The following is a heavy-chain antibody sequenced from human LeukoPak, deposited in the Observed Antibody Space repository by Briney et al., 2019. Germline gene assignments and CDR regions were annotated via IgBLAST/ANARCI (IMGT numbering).Heavy chain of an antibody. CDR1: GLNFDDSA. V-gene: IGHV3-43*02. CDR3: AKESGKFDY. J-gene: IGHJ4*02. Sequence: GGSLSLSCVVSGLNFDDSAMHWVRQAPGKGLEWVSLISADGGSTFSADSVKGRFSISRDNSKNSLYLQMNSLRSEDTAMYYCAKESGKFDYWGQGTLVAVSS. CDR2: ISADGGST.